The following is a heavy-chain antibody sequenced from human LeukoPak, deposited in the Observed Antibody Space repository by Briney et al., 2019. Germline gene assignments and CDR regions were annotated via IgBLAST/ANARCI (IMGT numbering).Heavy chain of an antibody. Sequence: SGTLSLTCTVSGDSINSLDLWSWVRQPPGKGLEWIGEMYLSGTTRSNPSVKSRVTISIDKSKNQFFLNLSSVTAADTAVYYCAGLVGRYSSGLYYYYFDYWGQGTLVTVSS. V-gene: IGHV4-4*02. CDR2: MYLSGTT. CDR1: GDSINSLDL. J-gene: IGHJ4*02. CDR3: AGLVGRYSSGLYYYYFDY. D-gene: IGHD3-22*01.